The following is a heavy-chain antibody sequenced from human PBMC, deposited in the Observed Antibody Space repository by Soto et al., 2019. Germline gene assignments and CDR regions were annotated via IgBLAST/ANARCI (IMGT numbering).Heavy chain of an antibody. Sequence: GGSLRLSCTGSGFSFGDYAVSWVRQAPGKGLEWVGLIRGGPDGGTTEYAASVKGRFAISRDNAKNTLYLQMNSLRAEDTAAYYCARDGYYGSGSYSPSYYYYYGMDVWGQGTTVTVSS. J-gene: IGHJ6*02. D-gene: IGHD3-10*01. V-gene: IGHV3-49*04. CDR3: ARDGYYGSGSYSPSYYYYYGMDV. CDR1: GFSFGDYA. CDR2: IRGGPDGGTT.